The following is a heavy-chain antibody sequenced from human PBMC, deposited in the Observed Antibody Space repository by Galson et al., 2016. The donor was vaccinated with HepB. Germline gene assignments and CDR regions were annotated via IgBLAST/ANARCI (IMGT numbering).Heavy chain of an antibody. CDR1: GFTLTELS. V-gene: IGHV1-24*01. CDR2: LDPEEGKK. D-gene: IGHD2-21*01. J-gene: IGHJ4*02. CDR3: VTDPVVVGGGY. Sequence: SVKVSCKVSGFTLTELSIHWMRQAPGKGLEWMGGLDPEEGKKVYSQKFQGRVIMTEDTSTDTAYMELSSLRSEETAVYYCVTDPVVVGGGYWGQGTLVIVSS.